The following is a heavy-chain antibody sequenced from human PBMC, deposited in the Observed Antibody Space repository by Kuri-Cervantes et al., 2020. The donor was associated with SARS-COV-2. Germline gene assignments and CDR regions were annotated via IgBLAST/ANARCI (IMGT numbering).Heavy chain of an antibody. CDR3: ARGHSSRPFDY. CDR1: GYTFSSYA. J-gene: IGHJ4*02. V-gene: IGHV3-30*04. Sequence: SCKASGYTFSSYAMHWVRQAPGKGLEWVAVISYDGSNKYYADSVKGRFTISRDNSKNTLYLQMNSLRAEDTAVYYCARGHSSRPFDYWGQGTLVTVSS. D-gene: IGHD6-13*01. CDR2: ISYDGSNK.